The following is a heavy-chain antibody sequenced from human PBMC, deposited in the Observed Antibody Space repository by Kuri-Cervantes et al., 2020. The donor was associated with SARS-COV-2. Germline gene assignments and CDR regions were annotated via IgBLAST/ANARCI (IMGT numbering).Heavy chain of an antibody. D-gene: IGHD3-10*01. Sequence: ASVKVSSKASGYTFSDYYMYWVRQAPGQGLEWMGWINPNSGGTNYAQKFQGWVTMTRDTSSTGYMELSRLRSDDTAVYYCARGMVRGLIQSYYYGMDVWGQGTTVTVSS. CDR3: ARGMVRGLIQSYYYGMDV. J-gene: IGHJ6*02. CDR2: INPNSGGT. V-gene: IGHV1-2*04. CDR1: GYTFSDYY.